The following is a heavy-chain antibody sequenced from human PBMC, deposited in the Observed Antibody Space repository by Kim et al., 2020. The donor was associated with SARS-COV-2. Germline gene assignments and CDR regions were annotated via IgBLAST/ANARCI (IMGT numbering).Heavy chain of an antibody. CDR2: IVPGGDAT. CDR3: ARVANRFVFGQRGANNWFDA. Sequence: GGSLRLSCAASGFSFSSYVMTWVRQAPGKGLEWVSDIVPGGDATYYADSVKGRFTISRDYSKNTLFLQMHSLRVADTAVYYCARVANRFVFGQRGANNWFDAWGQGTLVTVSS. V-gene: IGHV3-23*01. CDR1: GFSFSSYV. J-gene: IGHJ5*02. D-gene: IGHD3-10*01.